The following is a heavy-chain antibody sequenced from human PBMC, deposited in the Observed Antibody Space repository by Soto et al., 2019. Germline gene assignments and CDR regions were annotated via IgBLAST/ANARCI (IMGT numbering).Heavy chain of an antibody. D-gene: IGHD6-13*01. CDR1: GFAFSSYA. CDR2: ISGSGGSR. J-gene: IGHJ4*02. Sequence: EVQLLESGGGLVQPGGSLRLSCAASGFAFSSYAMSWVRQAPGKGLEWVSGISGSGGSRNYADSVKGRFTISRDNSKNTLYLQMNSLRAEDTAVYYCAKRELVLDYWGQGTLVTVSS. V-gene: IGHV3-23*01. CDR3: AKRELVLDY.